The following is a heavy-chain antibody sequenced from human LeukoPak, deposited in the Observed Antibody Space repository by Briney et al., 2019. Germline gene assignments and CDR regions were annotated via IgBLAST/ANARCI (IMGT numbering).Heavy chain of an antibody. D-gene: IGHD1-26*01. Sequence: SVNVSCKASGGTLSRYTISWVRQAPGQGREWMGRIIPILGIANYAQKFQGRVTIAADKSTSTAYMELSSLRSEDTAVYYWARGLAGIVGGTRDFDYWGQGTLVTVSS. CDR1: GGTLSRYT. CDR2: IIPILGIA. J-gene: IGHJ4*02. V-gene: IGHV1-69*02. CDR3: ARGLAGIVGGTRDFDY.